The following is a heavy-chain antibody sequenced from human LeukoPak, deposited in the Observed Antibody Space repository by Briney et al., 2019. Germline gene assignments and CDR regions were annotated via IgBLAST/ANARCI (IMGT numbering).Heavy chain of an antibody. Sequence: SETLSLTCTVSGGSISSGSYYWSWIRQPAGKGLEWIGRIYTSGSTNYNPSLKSRVTISVDTSKNQFSLTLSSVTAADTAVYYCTRPDRYCSGGNCLDYWGQGTLVTVSS. V-gene: IGHV4-61*02. CDR1: GGSISSGSYY. CDR3: TRPDRYCSGGNCLDY. D-gene: IGHD2-15*01. CDR2: IYTSGST. J-gene: IGHJ4*02.